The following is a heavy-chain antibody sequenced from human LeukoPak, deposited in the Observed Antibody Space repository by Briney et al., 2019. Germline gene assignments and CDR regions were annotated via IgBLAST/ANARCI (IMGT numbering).Heavy chain of an antibody. CDR1: GGSISSYY. D-gene: IGHD6-13*01. Sequence: PSETLSLTCTVSGGSISSYYWSWLRQPPGKGLEWIGYIYYSGSTNYNPSLKSRVTISVDTSKNQFSLKLSSLTAADTAVYYCVAAGTNYYYYYMDVWGKGTTVTVSS. V-gene: IGHV4-59*01. J-gene: IGHJ6*03. CDR2: IYYSGST. CDR3: VAAGTNYYYYYMDV.